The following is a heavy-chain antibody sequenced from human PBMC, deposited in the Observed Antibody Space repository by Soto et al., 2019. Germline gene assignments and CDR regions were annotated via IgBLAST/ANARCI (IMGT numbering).Heavy chain of an antibody. CDR1: GFTFSSYW. Sequence: GGSLRLSCAASGFTFSSYWMHWVRQAPGKGLVWVSRINSDGSSTSYADSVKGRFTISRDNAKNTLYLQMNSLRAEDTAVYYCARGYWLAEGKNGPLDYWGQGTLVTAPQ. CDR3: ARGYWLAEGKNGPLDY. V-gene: IGHV3-74*01. D-gene: IGHD1-20*01. J-gene: IGHJ4*02. CDR2: INSDGSST.